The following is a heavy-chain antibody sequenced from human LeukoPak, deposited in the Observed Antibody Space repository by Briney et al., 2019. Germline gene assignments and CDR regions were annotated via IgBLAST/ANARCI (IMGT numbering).Heavy chain of an antibody. CDR1: GGSISSSSYY. CDR2: IYYSGST. D-gene: IGHD6-19*01. V-gene: IGHV4-39*07. CDR3: ARDDSSGWTAYYYYGMDV. J-gene: IGHJ6*02. Sequence: PSETLSLTCTVSGGSISSSSYYWGWIRQPPGKGLEWIGSIYYSGSTYYNPSLKSRVTISVDTSKNQFSLKLSSVTAADTAVYYCARDDSSGWTAYYYYGMDVWAKGPRSPSP.